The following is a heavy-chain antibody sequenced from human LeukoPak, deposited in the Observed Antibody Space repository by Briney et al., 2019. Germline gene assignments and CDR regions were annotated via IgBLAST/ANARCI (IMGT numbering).Heavy chain of an antibody. J-gene: IGHJ4*02. CDR1: GGTFSSYA. V-gene: IGHV1-69*01. D-gene: IGHD4-17*01. CDR3: ARGSYGDYYSVYFDY. CDR2: IIPIFGTA. Sequence: GASVKVSCKASGGTFSSYAISWVRQAPGQGLEWMGGIIPIFGTANYAQKFQGRVTITADESTSTAYMELSSLRSEDTAVYYCARGSYGDYYSVYFDYWGQGTLVTVSS.